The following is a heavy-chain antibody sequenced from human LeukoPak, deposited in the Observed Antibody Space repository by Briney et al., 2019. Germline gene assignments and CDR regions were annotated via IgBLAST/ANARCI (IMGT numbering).Heavy chain of an antibody. D-gene: IGHD6-13*01. V-gene: IGHV3-30*02. J-gene: IGHJ4*02. CDR2: IRYDGSNK. CDR3: ARDVGKAGIIFEF. Sequence: AGGSLRLSCAASGFTFSRYGMHWVRQAPGKGLEWVAFIRYDGSNKYYADSVKGRFTISRDNSKNTLYLQMNSLRAEDTAVYYCARDVGKAGIIFEFWGQGTLVTVSS. CDR1: GFTFSRYG.